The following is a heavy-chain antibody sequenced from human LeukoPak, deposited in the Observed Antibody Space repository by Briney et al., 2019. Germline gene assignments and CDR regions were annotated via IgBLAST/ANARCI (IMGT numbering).Heavy chain of an antibody. V-gene: IGHV4-30-4*01. J-gene: IGHJ6*02. Sequence: SQTLSLTCTVSGGSISSGDYYWSWIRQPPGKGLEWIGNVYYSGSTYSNPSLKSRVTISVDTSKNQFSLKLSSVTAADTAVYYCARDYGDYDGNYYYGMDVWGQGTTVTVSS. CDR2: VYYSGST. CDR1: GGSISSGDYY. D-gene: IGHD4-17*01. CDR3: ARDYGDYDGNYYYGMDV.